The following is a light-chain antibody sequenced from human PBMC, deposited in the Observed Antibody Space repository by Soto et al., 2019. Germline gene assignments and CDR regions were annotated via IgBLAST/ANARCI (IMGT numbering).Light chain of an antibody. V-gene: IGKV1-9*01. J-gene: IGKJ3*01. CDR1: QGISSY. CDR2: AAS. CDR3: QQLDNYPRT. Sequence: IQLTQSPSSLSASVGDRVTITCRASQGISSYLAWYQQKPGKAPKLLIYAASTLQSGVPSRFSGSGSGTDFTLTIISLQPEDFATYYCQQLDNYPRTFGPGTKVDIK.